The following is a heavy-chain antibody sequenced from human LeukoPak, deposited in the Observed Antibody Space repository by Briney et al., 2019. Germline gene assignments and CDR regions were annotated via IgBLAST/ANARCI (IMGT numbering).Heavy chain of an antibody. CDR2: IYHSGST. CDR3: ARMEGSAGTIDY. CDR1: GGSISSGNW. J-gene: IGHJ4*02. Sequence: PSGTLSLTCVVSGGSISSGNWWSWVRQPPGKGLEWIGEIYHSGSTNYNPSLKSRVTISVDKSKNQFSLKLSSVTAADTAVYSCARMEGSAGTIDYWGQGTLVTVFS. V-gene: IGHV4-4*02. D-gene: IGHD6-13*01.